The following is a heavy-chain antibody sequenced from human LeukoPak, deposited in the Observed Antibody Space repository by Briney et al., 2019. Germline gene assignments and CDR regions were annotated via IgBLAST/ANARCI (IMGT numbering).Heavy chain of an antibody. D-gene: IGHD6-19*01. Sequence: PSGTLSLTCIVSGGSISSYYWSWIRQPAGKGLEWIGQIHTSGSTNYNPSLKSRVAMSVDTSKNQFSLELSSVTAADTAVHYCAGRAQTTGWSFDYWGQGALVTVSS. CDR2: IHTSGST. J-gene: IGHJ4*02. CDR3: AGRAQTTGWSFDY. V-gene: IGHV4-4*07. CDR1: GGSISSYY.